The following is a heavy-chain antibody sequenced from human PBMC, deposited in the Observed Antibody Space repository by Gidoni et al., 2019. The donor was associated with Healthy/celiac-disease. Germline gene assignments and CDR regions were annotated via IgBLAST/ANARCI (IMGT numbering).Heavy chain of an antibody. J-gene: IGHJ4*02. V-gene: IGHV2-5*02. D-gene: IGHD3-3*01. CDR3: AHRRYDFWSGYYRPYGDFDY. Sequence: QITLKESGPTLVKPTQTLPLTCTFSGFSLSTSGVGVGWIRQPPGKALEWLALIYWDDDKRYSPSLKSRLTITKDTSKNQVVLTMTNMDPVDTATYYCAHRRYDFWSGYYRPYGDFDYWGQGTLVTVSS. CDR2: IYWDDDK. CDR1: GFSLSTSGVG.